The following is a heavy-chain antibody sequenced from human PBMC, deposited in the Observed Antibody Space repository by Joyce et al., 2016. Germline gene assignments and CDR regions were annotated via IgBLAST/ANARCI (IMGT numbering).Heavy chain of an antibody. CDR3: AKRLSMTVIVEDGFDI. Sequence: QVQLQESGPGLVKPSGTLSLTCVVSGGSITNPNWWSWVRQSPGKGLEWIGEIYHSGRTNYNPSLRSRVTISVDKAKNQFSLKLNSVTAADTAVYYCAKRLSMTVIVEDGFDIWGQGTMVTVSS. J-gene: IGHJ3*02. CDR1: GGSITNPNW. CDR2: IYHSGRT. D-gene: IGHD2/OR15-2a*01. V-gene: IGHV4-4*02.